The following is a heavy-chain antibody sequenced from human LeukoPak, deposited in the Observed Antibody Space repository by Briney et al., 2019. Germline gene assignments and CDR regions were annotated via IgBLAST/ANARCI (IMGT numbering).Heavy chain of an antibody. J-gene: IGHJ4*02. Sequence: PGGSLRLSCAASRFTFSSYAMHWVRQAPGKGLEWVAVISYDGSNKYYADSVKGRFTICRDNSKNTLYLQMNSLRAEDTAVYYCARGYYDSSGYYYYWGQGTLVTVSS. CDR1: RFTFSSYA. D-gene: IGHD3-22*01. V-gene: IGHV3-30-3*01. CDR2: ISYDGSNK. CDR3: ARGYYDSSGYYYY.